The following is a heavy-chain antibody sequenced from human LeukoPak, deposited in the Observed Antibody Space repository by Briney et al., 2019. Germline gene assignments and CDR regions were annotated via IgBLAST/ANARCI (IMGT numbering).Heavy chain of an antibody. Sequence: SETLSLTCAVYGGSFSGYYWSWIRQPPGKGLEWIGEINHSGSTNYNPSLKSRVTISVDTSKNQFSLKLSSVTAADTAVYYCARDYYDSSGYNPRPNFDYWGQGTLVTVSS. CDR3: ARDYYDSSGYNPRPNFDY. V-gene: IGHV4-34*01. D-gene: IGHD3-22*01. J-gene: IGHJ4*02. CDR2: INHSGST. CDR1: GGSFSGYY.